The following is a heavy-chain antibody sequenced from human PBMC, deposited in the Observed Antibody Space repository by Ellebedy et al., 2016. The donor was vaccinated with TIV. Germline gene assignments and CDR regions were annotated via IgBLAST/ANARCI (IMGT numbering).Heavy chain of an antibody. D-gene: IGHD1-14*01. CDR2: ISYDGTYK. Sequence: GESLMISCATSGFTFSSYGMHWVRQAPGKGLEWVAVISYDGTYKYYADSVKGRLTISRDSSKNTLYLQMNSLIAIDTAVYYCARGVGNPGGWFDPWGQGTLVTVSS. V-gene: IGHV3-30*03. CDR3: ARGVGNPGGWFDP. J-gene: IGHJ5*02. CDR1: GFTFSSYG.